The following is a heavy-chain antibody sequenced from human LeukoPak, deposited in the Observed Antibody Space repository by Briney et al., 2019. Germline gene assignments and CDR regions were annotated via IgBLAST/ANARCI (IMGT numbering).Heavy chain of an antibody. CDR3: ARMQQLVPYFDY. Sequence: GGSLRLSCVASGFTFDDYTMHWARQAPGKGLEWVSSISSSSSYIYYADSVKGRFTISRDNAKNSLYLQMNSLRAEDTAVYYCARMQQLVPYFDYWGQGTLVTVSS. CDR2: ISSSSSYI. CDR1: GFTFDDYT. D-gene: IGHD6-13*01. V-gene: IGHV3-21*01. J-gene: IGHJ4*02.